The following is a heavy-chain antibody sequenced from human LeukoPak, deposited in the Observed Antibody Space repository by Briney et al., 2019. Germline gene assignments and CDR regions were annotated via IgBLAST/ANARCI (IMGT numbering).Heavy chain of an antibody. D-gene: IGHD3-9*01. CDR3: ARGLTGQGAFDI. J-gene: IGHJ3*02. CDR1: GFTFSSYW. CDR2: INSDGSST. V-gene: IGHV3-74*01. Sequence: PGGSLRLSCAASGFTFSSYWMHWVRQAPGKGLVWVSRINSDGSSTSYADSVKGRFTISRDNAKNTLYLQMSSLRAEDTAVYYCARGLTGQGAFDIWGQGTMVTVSS.